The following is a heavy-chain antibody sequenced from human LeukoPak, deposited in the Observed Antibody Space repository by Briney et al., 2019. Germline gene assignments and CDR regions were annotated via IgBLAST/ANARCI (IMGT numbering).Heavy chain of an antibody. Sequence: SETLSLTCTVSGGSISSGGYYWSWIRQPPGKGLEWIGYIYYSGSTNYNPSLKSRVTISVDTSKNQFSLKLSSVTAADTAVYYCAREALRYFDWAPYYFNYWGQGTLVTVSS. CDR2: IYYSGST. CDR1: GGSISSGGYY. CDR3: AREALRYFDWAPYYFNY. J-gene: IGHJ4*02. D-gene: IGHD3-9*01. V-gene: IGHV4-61*08.